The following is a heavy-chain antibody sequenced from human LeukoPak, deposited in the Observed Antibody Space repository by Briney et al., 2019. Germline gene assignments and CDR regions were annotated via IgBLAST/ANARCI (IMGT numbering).Heavy chain of an antibody. D-gene: IGHD3-22*01. Sequence: SGPTLVNPTQTLTLTCTFSGFSLSTSGMCVSWIRQPPGKALEWLARIDWDDDKYYSTSLKTRLTISKDTSKIQVVLTMTNMDPVDTATYYCARIPPSYYYDSSGYARSYYFDYWGQGTLVTVSS. CDR3: ARIPPSYYYDSSGYARSYYFDY. CDR2: IDWDDDK. V-gene: IGHV2-70*11. J-gene: IGHJ4*02. CDR1: GFSLSTSGMC.